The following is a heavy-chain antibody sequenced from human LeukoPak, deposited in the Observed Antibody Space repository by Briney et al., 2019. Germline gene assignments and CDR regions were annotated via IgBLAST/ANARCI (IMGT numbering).Heavy chain of an antibody. Sequence: GGSLRLSCAASGFTFSSYSMNWVRQAPGKGLEWVSYISSSSSTIYYADSVKGRFTISRDNAKNSLYLQMNSLRAEDTAVYYCACYKDYYGSGSYSAGYWGQGTLVTVSS. J-gene: IGHJ4*02. D-gene: IGHD3-10*01. CDR2: ISSSSSTI. CDR3: ACYKDYYGSGSYSAGY. CDR1: GFTFSSYS. V-gene: IGHV3-48*01.